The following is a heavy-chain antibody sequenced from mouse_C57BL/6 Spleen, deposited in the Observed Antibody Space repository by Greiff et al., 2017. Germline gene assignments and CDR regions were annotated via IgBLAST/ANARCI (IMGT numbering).Heavy chain of an antibody. CDR2: INPDSSTI. CDR3: ARLPTHSQRGFAY. D-gene: IGHD2-12*01. J-gene: IGHJ3*01. V-gene: IGHV4-1*01. Sequence: EVKVIESGGGLVQPGGSLKLSCAASGIDFSRYWMSWVRRAPGKGLEWIGEINPDSSTINYAPSLKDKFIISRDNAKNTLYLQMSKVRSEDTALYYCARLPTHSQRGFAYWGQGTLVTVSA. CDR1: GIDFSRYW.